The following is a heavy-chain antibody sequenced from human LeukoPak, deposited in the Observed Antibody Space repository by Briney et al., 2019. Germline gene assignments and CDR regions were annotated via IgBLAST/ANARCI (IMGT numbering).Heavy chain of an antibody. CDR2: ITHIVGTA. Sequence: ASGKVSCKASGGTFSFYAISWVRHAPGRGHEWMAGITHIVGTASYAQKFQGRGTIPADESTSTAYMELSSLRSEDTAVYYCARRVNRAQFDPWGQGTLVTVSS. CDR1: GGTFSFYA. D-gene: IGHD2-21*01. J-gene: IGHJ5*02. CDR3: ARRVNRAQFDP. V-gene: IGHV1-69*13.